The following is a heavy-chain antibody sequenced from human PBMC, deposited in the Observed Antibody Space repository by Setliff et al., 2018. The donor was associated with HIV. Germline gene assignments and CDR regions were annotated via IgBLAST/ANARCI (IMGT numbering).Heavy chain of an antibody. CDR1: GGTFSIYA. CDR2: IIPIFGIP. V-gene: IGHV1-69*13. J-gene: IGHJ5*02. Sequence: SVKVSCKASGGTFSIYAISWVRQAPGQGLEWMGGIIPIFGIPNYAQKFQGRVTITADESTSTAYMELSSLRSDDTAVYYCARDREGVRLSMIIEGPFDPWCQGTLVTVSS. CDR3: ARDREGVRLSMIIEGPFDP. D-gene: IGHD3-22*01.